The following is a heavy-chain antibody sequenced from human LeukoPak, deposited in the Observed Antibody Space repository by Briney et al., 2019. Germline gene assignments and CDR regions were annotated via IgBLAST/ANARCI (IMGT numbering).Heavy chain of an antibody. Sequence: SETLSLTCAVYGGSFSGYYWSWIRQPPGKGLEWIGEINHSGSTNYNPSLKSRVTISVDTSKNQFSLKLCSVTAADTAVYYCARMGSGSYSPNWFDPWGQGTLVTVSS. CDR3: ARMGSGSYSPNWFDP. CDR2: INHSGST. J-gene: IGHJ5*02. V-gene: IGHV4-34*01. D-gene: IGHD3-10*01. CDR1: GGSFSGYY.